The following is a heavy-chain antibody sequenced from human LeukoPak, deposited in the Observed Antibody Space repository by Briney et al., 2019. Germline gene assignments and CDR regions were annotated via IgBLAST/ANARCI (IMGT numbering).Heavy chain of an antibody. Sequence: SETLSLTCAVYGGSFSGYYWSWIRQPPGKGLEWIGEINHSGSTNYNPSLKSRVTISVDTSKNPFSLKLSSVTAADTAVYYCARVVDTAMVTNHDAFDIWGQGTMVTVSS. CDR2: INHSGST. V-gene: IGHV4-34*01. CDR1: GGSFSGYY. J-gene: IGHJ3*02. D-gene: IGHD5-18*01. CDR3: ARVVDTAMVTNHDAFDI.